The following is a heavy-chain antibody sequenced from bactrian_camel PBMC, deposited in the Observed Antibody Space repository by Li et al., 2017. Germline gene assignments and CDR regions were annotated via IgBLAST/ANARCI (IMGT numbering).Heavy chain of an antibody. D-gene: IGHD2*01. Sequence: HVQLVESGGGSVQAGGSLRLTCAHSGATAGSVCMGWFRQAPGTEREGVARIATGSGNTYYADSVKGRFTISQDNAKNTVYLQMNSLKPEDTAMYYCAARGPYCYTKLSVRDFTYWGQGTQVTVS. CDR1: GATAGSVC. CDR2: IATGSGNT. J-gene: IGHJ6*01. V-gene: IGHV3S63*01. CDR3: AARGPYCYTKLSVRDFTY.